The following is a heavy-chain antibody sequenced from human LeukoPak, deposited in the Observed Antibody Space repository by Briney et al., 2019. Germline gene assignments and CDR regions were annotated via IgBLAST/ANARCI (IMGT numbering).Heavy chain of an antibody. Sequence: SETLSLTCTVSGGSISSYYWSWIRQPPGKGLEWIGYIYYSGSTYYNPSLKSRVTISVDTSKNQFSLKLSSVTAADTAVYYCARDRHKYYDFWSGFHYFDYWGQGTLVTVSS. J-gene: IGHJ4*02. CDR1: GGSISSYY. CDR2: IYYSGST. CDR3: ARDRHKYYDFWSGFHYFDY. V-gene: IGHV4-59*12. D-gene: IGHD3-3*01.